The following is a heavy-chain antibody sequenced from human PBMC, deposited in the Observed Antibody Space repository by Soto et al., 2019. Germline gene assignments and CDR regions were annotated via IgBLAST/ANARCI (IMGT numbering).Heavy chain of an antibody. CDR2: INPSGGST. J-gene: IGHJ6*02. CDR3: ARDWELQAYYDFWSGYYTHYYGMDV. CDR1: GYTFTSYY. Sequence: ASVKVSCKASGYTFTSYYMHWVRQAPGQGLEWMGIINPSGGSTSYAQKFQGRVTMTRDTSTSTVYMELSSLRSEDTAVYYCARDWELQAYYDFWSGYYTHYYGMDVWGQGTTVT. V-gene: IGHV1-46*01. D-gene: IGHD3-3*01.